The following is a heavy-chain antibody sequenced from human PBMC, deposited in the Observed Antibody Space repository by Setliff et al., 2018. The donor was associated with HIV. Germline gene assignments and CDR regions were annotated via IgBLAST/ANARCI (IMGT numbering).Heavy chain of an antibody. CDR3: ARFPVLGGMDV. CDR1: GGTFSSYA. J-gene: IGHJ6*02. D-gene: IGHD1-20*01. V-gene: IGHV1-69*06. CDR2: IIPIFGST. Sequence: SVKVSCKASGGTFSSYATSWVRQAPGQGLEWMGGIIPIFGSTNYAQKFQGRVTITADKSTSTAYMELSSLRSDDTAVYYCARFPVLGGMDVWGQGTTVTVSS.